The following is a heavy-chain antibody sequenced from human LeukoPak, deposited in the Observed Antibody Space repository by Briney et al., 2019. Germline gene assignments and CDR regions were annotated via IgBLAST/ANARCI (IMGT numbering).Heavy chain of an antibody. Sequence: ASVKVSCKASGYTFTSYYMHWVRQAPGQGLEWMGIINPSGGSTSYAQKFQGRVTMTRDTSTSTVYMELSSLRSEDTAVYYCARDFPPPDFWSGYSIGSQRSAFDYWGQGTLVTVS. CDR3: ARDFPPPDFWSGYSIGSQRSAFDY. CDR2: INPSGGST. V-gene: IGHV1-46*01. CDR1: GYTFTSYY. D-gene: IGHD3-3*01. J-gene: IGHJ4*02.